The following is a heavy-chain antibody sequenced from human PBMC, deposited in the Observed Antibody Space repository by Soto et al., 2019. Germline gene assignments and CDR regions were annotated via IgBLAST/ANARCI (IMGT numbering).Heavy chain of an antibody. CDR1: GYTFTGYY. Sequence: ASVKVSCKASGYTFTGYYMHWVRQAPGQGLEWMGWINPNSGGTNYAQKFQGWVTMTRDTSISTAYMELSRLRSDDTAVYYCARGYSSGWPGNAFDICGQGTMVTVSS. D-gene: IGHD6-19*01. CDR3: ARGYSSGWPGNAFDI. J-gene: IGHJ3*02. CDR2: INPNSGGT. V-gene: IGHV1-2*04.